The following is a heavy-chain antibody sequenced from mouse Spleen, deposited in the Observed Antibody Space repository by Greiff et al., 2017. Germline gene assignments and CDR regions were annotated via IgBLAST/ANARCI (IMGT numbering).Heavy chain of an antibody. CDR3: ARELRGDAMDY. CDR2: IDPSDSYT. D-gene: IGHD1-1*01. V-gene: IGHV1-59*01. J-gene: IGHJ4*01. Sequence: QVQLQQPGAELVRPGTSVKLSCKASGYTFTSYWMHWVKQRPGQGLEWIGVIDPSDSYTNYNQKFKGKATLTVDTSSSTAYMQLSSLTSEDSAVYYCARELRGDAMDYWGQGTSVTVSS. CDR1: GYTFTSYW.